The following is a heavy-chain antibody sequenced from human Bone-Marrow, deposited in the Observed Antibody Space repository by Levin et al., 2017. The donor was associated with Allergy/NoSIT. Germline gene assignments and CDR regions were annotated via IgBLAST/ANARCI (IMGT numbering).Heavy chain of an antibody. D-gene: IGHD2/OR15-2a*01. CDR3: ARVRSSTGWFDY. Sequence: PGGSLRLSCLASGLTVSSNYMSWVHQAPGKGLEWVSVIYGDGSTYYAGSVKGRLTISRDNSKNTLYLQMNSLGAEDTAVYYCARVRSSTGWFDYWGQGIVVTVSS. CDR1: GLTVSSNY. V-gene: IGHV3-53*01. CDR2: IYGDGST. J-gene: IGHJ5*01.